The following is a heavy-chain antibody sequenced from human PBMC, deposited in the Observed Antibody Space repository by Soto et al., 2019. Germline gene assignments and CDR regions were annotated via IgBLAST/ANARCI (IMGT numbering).Heavy chain of an antibody. CDR2: ISGSGGST. CDR1: GFTFSSYA. V-gene: IGHV3-23*01. D-gene: IGHD2-15*01. J-gene: IGHJ5*02. Sequence: VGSLRLSCAASGFTFSSYAMSWVRQAPGKGLEWVSAISGSGGSTYYADSVKGRFTISRDNSKNTLYLQMNSLRAEDTAVYYCAKAGYCSGGSCSNWFDPWGQGTLVTVSS. CDR3: AKAGYCSGGSCSNWFDP.